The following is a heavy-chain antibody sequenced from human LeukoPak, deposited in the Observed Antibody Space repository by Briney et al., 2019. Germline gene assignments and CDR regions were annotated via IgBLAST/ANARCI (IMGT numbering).Heavy chain of an antibody. CDR2: VSPSHTTR. Sequence: AASVKVSCKASGYPFWQYSISWVRQAPGKGFEWIGWVSPSHTTRVYAQEFQGRVTMTADTNTNTVSMELRSLRFDDTAVYFCARDYILPLETDNGDGFAIWGQGTVVTVS. V-gene: IGHV1-18*01. CDR1: GYPFWQYS. CDR3: ARDYILPLETDNGDGFAI. J-gene: IGHJ3*02. D-gene: IGHD3-3*02.